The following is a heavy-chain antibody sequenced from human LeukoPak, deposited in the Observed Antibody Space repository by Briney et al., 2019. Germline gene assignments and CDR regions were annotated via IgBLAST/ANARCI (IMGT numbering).Heavy chain of an antibody. V-gene: IGHV3-9*01. CDR2: ISWNSGSI. CDR1: GFTFDDYA. CDR3: AKDKDSLIAAAGIDY. Sequence: GRSLRLSCAASGFTFDDYAMHWVRQAPGKGLEWVSGISWNSGSIGYADSVKGRFTISRDNAKNSLYLQMSSLRAEDTALYYCAKDKDSLIAAAGIDYWGQGTLDTVSS. J-gene: IGHJ4*02. D-gene: IGHD6-13*01.